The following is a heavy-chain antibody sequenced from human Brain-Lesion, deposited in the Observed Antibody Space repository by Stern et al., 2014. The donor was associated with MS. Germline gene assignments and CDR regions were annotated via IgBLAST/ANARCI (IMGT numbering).Heavy chain of an antibody. D-gene: IGHD2-2*01. CDR2: IFNSGST. Sequence: KESGPGLVKPSQTLSLSCTVSGGSISSGGYYWSWIRQPAGKGLEWIGRIFNSGSTSYNPSLKGRVTISIDPSKNQFSLRLNSMTAADTAVYYCARGRVVPGFQYYATDVWGQGTTVIVSS. J-gene: IGHJ6*02. CDR3: ARGRVVPGFQYYATDV. V-gene: IGHV4-61*02. CDR1: GGSISSGGYY.